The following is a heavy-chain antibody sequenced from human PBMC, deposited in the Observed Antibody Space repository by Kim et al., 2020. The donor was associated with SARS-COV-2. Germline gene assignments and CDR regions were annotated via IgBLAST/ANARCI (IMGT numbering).Heavy chain of an antibody. Sequence: GGSLRLSCSASGFTFSDYAMHWVRQAPGKGLEFVSAINGGNAYYADSLKGRFTLSTDNSKNTLYLQMSSLRTDDTGVYYCVVVRGYTYPFFDYWGQGIRVTVSS. D-gene: IGHD5-18*01. J-gene: IGHJ4*02. CDR3: VVVRGYTYPFFDY. CDR2: INGGNA. V-gene: IGHV3-64D*09. CDR1: GFTFSDYA.